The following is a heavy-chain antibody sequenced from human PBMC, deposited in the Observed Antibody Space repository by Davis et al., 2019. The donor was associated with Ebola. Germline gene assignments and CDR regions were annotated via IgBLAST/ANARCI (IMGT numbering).Heavy chain of an antibody. Sequence: AASVKVSCKASGGTFSSYAISWVRQAPGQGLEWMGGIIPIFGTANYAQKFQGRVTITADESTSTAYMELSSLISEDTAVYYCARGPVVVAATRPGYFQHWGQGTLVTVSS. CDR2: IIPIFGTA. J-gene: IGHJ1*01. CDR3: ARGPVVVAATRPGYFQH. CDR1: GGTFSSYA. D-gene: IGHD2-15*01. V-gene: IGHV1-69*13.